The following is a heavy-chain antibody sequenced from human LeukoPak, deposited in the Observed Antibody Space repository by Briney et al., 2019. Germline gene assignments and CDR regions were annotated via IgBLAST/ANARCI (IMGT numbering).Heavy chain of an antibody. J-gene: IGHJ4*02. Sequence: PGGSLRLSCAASGFTFSSYAMSCVRQAPGKGLEWVSAISGSGGSTYYADSVKGRFTISRDNSKNTLYLQMNSLRAEDTAVYYCAKAGGGYYDSSGYMTFDYWGQGTLVTVSS. CDR2: ISGSGGST. V-gene: IGHV3-23*01. D-gene: IGHD3-22*01. CDR3: AKAGGGYYDSSGYMTFDY. CDR1: GFTFSSYA.